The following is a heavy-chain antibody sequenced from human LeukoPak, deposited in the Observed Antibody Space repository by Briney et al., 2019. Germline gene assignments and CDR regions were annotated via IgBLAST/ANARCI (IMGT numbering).Heavy chain of an antibody. CDR1: GGSISSSNW. CDR2: IYHSGST. V-gene: IGHV4-4*02. Sequence: PSGTLSLTCAVSGGSISSSNWWSWVRQPPGQGLEWIGEIYHSGSTNYNPSLKSRVTISVDKSKIQFSLKLSSVTAADTAVYYCARVPQSITIFGVAARKAYFDYWGQGTLVTVSS. D-gene: IGHD3-3*01. CDR3: ARVPQSITIFGVAARKAYFDY. J-gene: IGHJ4*02.